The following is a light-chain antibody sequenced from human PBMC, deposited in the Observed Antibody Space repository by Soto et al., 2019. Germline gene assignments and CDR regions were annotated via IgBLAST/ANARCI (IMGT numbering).Light chain of an antibody. J-gene: IGLJ3*02. Sequence: QLVLTQPPSASGTPGQRVTISCSGSSSNIGSNTVNWYQQLPGTAPKLLMYGNSNRPSGVPDRFSGSKSGTSASLAITGLQAEDEADYYCQSYDSSLSGWVFGGGTKLTVL. V-gene: IGLV1-40*01. CDR3: QSYDSSLSGWV. CDR2: GNS. CDR1: SSNIGSNT.